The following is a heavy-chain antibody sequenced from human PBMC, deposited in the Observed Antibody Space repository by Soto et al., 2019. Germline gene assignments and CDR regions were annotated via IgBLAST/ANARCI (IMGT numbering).Heavy chain of an antibody. D-gene: IGHD3-10*01. CDR1: GYTFTSYY. CDR2: INPSGGST. J-gene: IGHJ3*02. CDR3: ARLGIIIPAFDI. V-gene: IGHV1-46*03. Sequence: ASVKVSCKASGYTFTSYYMHWVRQAPGQGLEWTGIINPSGGSTSYAQKFQGRVTMTRDTSTSTVYMELSSLRSEDTAVYYCARLGIIIPAFDIWGQGTMVTVSS.